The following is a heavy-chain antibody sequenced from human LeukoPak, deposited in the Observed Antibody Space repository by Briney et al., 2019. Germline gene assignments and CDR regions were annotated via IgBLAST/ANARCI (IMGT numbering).Heavy chain of an antibody. Sequence: GGSLRLSCAASGFTFSSYSMNWVRQAPGKGLEWVSAIGSNSGYIYYADSVKGRFTVSRDNAKNSLYLQMNRLRAEDTAVYYCARVPSDYWGQGTLVTVSS. CDR3: ARVPSDY. CDR2: IGSNSGYI. V-gene: IGHV3-21*01. J-gene: IGHJ4*02. CDR1: GFTFSSYS. D-gene: IGHD2-2*01.